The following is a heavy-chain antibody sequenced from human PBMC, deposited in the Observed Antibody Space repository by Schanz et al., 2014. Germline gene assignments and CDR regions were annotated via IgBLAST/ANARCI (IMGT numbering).Heavy chain of an antibody. J-gene: IGHJ4*02. CDR1: GRIIITNP. Sequence: EVLLVDSGGGKGENGGSLRTQGETLGRIIITNPMSWVRPSPFKGPEWFSAISASGRDTYYAASVKGRFTISRDNSKNGLSLQMNSLRAEDTAVYGCAKELRPGTERPRGNWEYWGQGTLGNVSS. D-gene: IGHD6-13*01. CDR3: AKELRPGTERPRGNWEY. CDR2: ISASGRDT. V-gene: IGHV3-23*04.